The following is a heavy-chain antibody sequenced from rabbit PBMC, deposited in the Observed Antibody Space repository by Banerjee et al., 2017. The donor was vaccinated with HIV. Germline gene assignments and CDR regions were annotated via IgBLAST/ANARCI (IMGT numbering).Heavy chain of an antibody. J-gene: IGHJ4*01. CDR2: IAGSSSGFT. V-gene: IGHV1S40*01. CDR1: GFSFSSSDY. CDR3: ARDTGILVAGAFNL. D-gene: IGHD4-1*01. Sequence: QSLEESGGGLVQPEGSLTLTCKASGFSFSSSDYICWVRQAPGKGLEWISCIAGSSSGFTYSATWATGRFTISKTSSTTVTLQMTSLTVADTATYFCARDTGILVAGAFNLWGQGTLVTVS.